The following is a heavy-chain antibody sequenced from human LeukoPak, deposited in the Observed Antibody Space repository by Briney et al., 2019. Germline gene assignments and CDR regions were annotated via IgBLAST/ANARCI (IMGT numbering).Heavy chain of an antibody. CDR3: ARDYYDSSGYYASEPFDY. CDR2: ISVYNGNT. Sequence: ASVKVSCKASGYTFRSYAVSWVRQAPGQGLEWMGWISVYNGNTNYAQKLQGRVTMTTDTSTSTAYMELRSLRSDDTAVYYCARDYYDSSGYYASEPFDYWGQGTLVTVSS. CDR1: GYTFRSYA. D-gene: IGHD3-22*01. V-gene: IGHV1-18*01. J-gene: IGHJ4*02.